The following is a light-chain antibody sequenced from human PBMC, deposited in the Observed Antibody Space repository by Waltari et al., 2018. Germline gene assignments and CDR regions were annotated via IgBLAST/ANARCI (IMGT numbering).Light chain of an antibody. V-gene: IGLV2-18*02. CDR1: SSDVGSYNR. Sequence: QSALTQPPSVSGSPGQSVTISCTGTSSDVGSYNRVSWYQQPPGTAPKLILFEGNNRPPGVPDRFSGSKSGDTASLTISGLQAEDEADYYCSSYTASTTLIFGGGTKVTVL. CDR3: SSYTASTTLI. CDR2: EGN. J-gene: IGLJ2*01.